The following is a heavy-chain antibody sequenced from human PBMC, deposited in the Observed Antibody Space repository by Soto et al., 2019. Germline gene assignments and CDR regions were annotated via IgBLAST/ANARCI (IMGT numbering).Heavy chain of an antibody. J-gene: IGHJ5*02. CDR2: TYYRSKWYN. V-gene: IGHV6-1*01. D-gene: IGHD6-13*01. Sequence: PSQTLSLTCAISVDIVSSNSAAWNCIRQSPSRGLEWLGRTYYRSKWYNDYAVSVKSRITINPDTSKNQFSLQLNSVTPEDTAVYYCARLASRSSWYSDGWFDPWGQGTLVTVSS. CDR3: ARLASRSSWYSDGWFDP. CDR1: VDIVSSNSAA.